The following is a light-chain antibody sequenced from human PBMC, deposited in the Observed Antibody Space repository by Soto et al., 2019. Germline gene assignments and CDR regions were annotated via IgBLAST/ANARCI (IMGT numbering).Light chain of an antibody. J-gene: IGLJ3*02. CDR1: SSDFGDDKY. CDR3: GSFTTSGIWV. CDR2: GVN. V-gene: IGLV2-14*01. Sequence: QSVLAQPASVSGSPGQSITVSCTGSSSDFGDDKYVSWYQQQPGKGPNLLIYGVNSRPSGISNRFSGSKSGNTASLTISGLQVEDEAEYFCGSFTTSGIWVFGGGTKVTVL.